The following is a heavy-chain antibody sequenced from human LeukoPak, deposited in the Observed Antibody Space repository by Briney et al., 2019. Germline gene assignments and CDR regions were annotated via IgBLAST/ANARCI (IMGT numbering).Heavy chain of an antibody. Sequence: GGSLRLSCAASGFTFRSYSMNWVRQAPGKGLEWVSSISSGSNYIYYADSVKGRFTISRDNAKNSLYLQMNSLRAEDTAVYYCAELGITMIGGVWGKGTTVTISS. J-gene: IGHJ6*04. CDR1: GFTFRSYS. CDR3: AELGITMIGGV. V-gene: IGHV3-21*01. D-gene: IGHD3-10*02. CDR2: ISSGSNYI.